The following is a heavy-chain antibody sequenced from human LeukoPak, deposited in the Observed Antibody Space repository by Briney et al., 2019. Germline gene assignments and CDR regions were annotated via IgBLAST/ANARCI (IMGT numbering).Heavy chain of an antibody. CDR1: GCSVSSGTYY. J-gene: IGHJ4*02. D-gene: IGHD3-10*01. V-gene: IGHV4-61*01. Sequence: SETLSLTCTVSGCSVSSGTYYWSWIRQPPGKGLEGIGYIYYSGSTNYNPSLKSRVTISVDTSKNRFSLKLSSVTTADAAVYYCAGGSSGHFDYWGQGTLVTVSS. CDR2: IYYSGST. CDR3: AGGSSGHFDY.